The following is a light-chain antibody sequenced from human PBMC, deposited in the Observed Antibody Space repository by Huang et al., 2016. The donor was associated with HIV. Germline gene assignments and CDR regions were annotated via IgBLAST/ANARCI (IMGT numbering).Light chain of an antibody. Sequence: DIVMTQSPLSLSVTPGEPASISCRSSQSLLHRNGNNYLDWYLQKPGQSPQLLIYVASSRASGIPDRFNGSGSGTDFTLKISRVEAEDVGVYYCIQALQTPLTFGGGTKVEVK. CDR2: VAS. V-gene: IGKV2-28*01. CDR3: IQALQTPLT. CDR1: QSLLHRNGNNY. J-gene: IGKJ4*01.